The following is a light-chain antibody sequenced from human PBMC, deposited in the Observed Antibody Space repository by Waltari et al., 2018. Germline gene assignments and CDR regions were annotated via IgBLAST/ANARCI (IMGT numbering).Light chain of an antibody. J-gene: IGLJ1*01. CDR1: KIGSKN. CDR2: DDG. Sequence: SYVLTQPPSVSVAPGQTARLTCEGNKIGSKNVHWYQHKPGQAPVLVVYDDGDRPSGIPERFSGSNSGNTATLTSSRVEAGDEADYYCQVWDSGSDHYVFGTVTTVTVL. V-gene: IGLV3-21*02. CDR3: QVWDSGSDHYV.